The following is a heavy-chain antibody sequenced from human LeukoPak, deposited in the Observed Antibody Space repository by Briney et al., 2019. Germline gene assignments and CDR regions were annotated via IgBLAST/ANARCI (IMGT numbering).Heavy chain of an antibody. CDR1: GFTFSSYE. CDR3: ARRGASGYYNY. CDR2: ISSSGSTI. J-gene: IGHJ4*02. Sequence: GGSLRLSCAASGFTFSSYEMNWVRQAPGKGLEWVSYISSSGSTIYYADPVKGRFTISRDNAKNSLYLQMNSLRAEDTAVYYCARRGASGYYNYWGQGTLVTVSS. D-gene: IGHD3-3*01. V-gene: IGHV3-48*03.